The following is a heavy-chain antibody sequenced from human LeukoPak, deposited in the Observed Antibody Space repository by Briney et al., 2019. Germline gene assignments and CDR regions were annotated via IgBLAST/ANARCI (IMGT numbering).Heavy chain of an antibody. CDR2: ISGSGGST. CDR3: AKWTSILNWFDP. D-gene: IGHD2/OR15-2a*01. CDR1: GSTFSSYA. J-gene: IGHJ5*02. Sequence: SGGSLRLSCAASGSTFSSYAMSWVRQAPEKGLEWVSAISGSGGSTYYAGSVKGRFTISRDNSKNTLYLQMNSLRAEDTAVYYCAKWTSILNWFDPWGQGTLVTVSS. V-gene: IGHV3-23*01.